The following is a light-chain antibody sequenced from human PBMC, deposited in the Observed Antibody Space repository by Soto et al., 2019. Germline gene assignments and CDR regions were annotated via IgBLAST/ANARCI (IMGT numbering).Light chain of an antibody. Sequence: EIVLTQSPATLSLSPGQRATLSCKASQSVFDYIAWYQQKRGQAPRLLIYGASSRATGIPDRFSGSGSGTDFTLTISRLEPEDFAAYYCQQYGSSPSFGGGTKVEIK. V-gene: IGKV3-20*01. CDR1: QSVFDY. J-gene: IGKJ4*01. CDR3: QQYGSSPS. CDR2: GAS.